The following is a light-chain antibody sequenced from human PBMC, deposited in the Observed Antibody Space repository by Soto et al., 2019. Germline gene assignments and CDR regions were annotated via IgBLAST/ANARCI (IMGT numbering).Light chain of an antibody. J-gene: IGKJ3*01. V-gene: IGKV2-28*01. CDR2: LLS. CDR1: QSLQFSNGYNF. Sequence: EIVMTQSPLSLAVTPGKPASIPCRSSQSLQFSNGYNFFHWYLQKPGQYPQLLIYLLSNGAPGVPDRMSGSGSGTAFTHTISRGEAEHVGLYYCMQALQTVYPVGPGANVDIK. CDR3: MQALQTVYP.